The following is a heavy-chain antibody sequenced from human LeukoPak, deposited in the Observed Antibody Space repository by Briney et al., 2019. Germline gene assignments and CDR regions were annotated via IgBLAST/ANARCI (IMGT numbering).Heavy chain of an antibody. D-gene: IGHD6-13*01. V-gene: IGHV1-46*01. CDR3: AREPRGYSSSWYDFDY. Sequence: ASVKVSCKASGYTFTSYYMHWVRQAPGQGLEWMGIINPSGGSTSHAQKFQGRVTMTRDMSTSTVYMELSSLRSEDTAVYYCAREPRGYSSSWYDFDYWGQGTLVTVSS. CDR1: GYTFTSYY. J-gene: IGHJ4*02. CDR2: INPSGGST.